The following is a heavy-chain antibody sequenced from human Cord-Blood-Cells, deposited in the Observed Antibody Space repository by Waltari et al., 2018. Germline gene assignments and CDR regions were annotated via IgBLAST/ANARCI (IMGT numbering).Heavy chain of an antibody. D-gene: IGHD6-13*01. Sequence: EVQLVESGGGLVKPGGSLRLSCAASGFTFSSYSMNWVRQAPGKGLEWVSSISSSSSYIYYADSVKGRFTISRDNAKNSLYLQMNSLRAEDTAVYYCARDSIAAAGTDGYWGQGTLVTVSS. CDR3: ARDSIAAAGTDGY. CDR1: GFTFSSYS. J-gene: IGHJ4*02. V-gene: IGHV3-21*01. CDR2: ISSSSSYI.